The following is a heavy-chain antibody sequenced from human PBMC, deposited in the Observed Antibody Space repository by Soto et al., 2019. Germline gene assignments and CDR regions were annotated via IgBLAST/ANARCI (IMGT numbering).Heavy chain of an antibody. J-gene: IGHJ5*02. CDR1: GGSISSYY. V-gene: IGHV4-4*07. Sequence: KPSETLSLTCTVSGGSISSYYWSWIRQPAGKGLEWIGRIYTSGSTNYNPSLKSRVTMSVDTSKNQFPLKLSSVTAADTAVYYCARVGYYDFWSGYYNGGWFDPWGQGTLVTVSS. CDR3: ARVGYYDFWSGYYNGGWFDP. D-gene: IGHD3-3*01. CDR2: IYTSGST.